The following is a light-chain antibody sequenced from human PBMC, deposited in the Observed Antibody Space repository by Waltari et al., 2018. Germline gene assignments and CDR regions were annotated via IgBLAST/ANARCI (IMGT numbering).Light chain of an antibody. CDR3: QQYGSEPRT. V-gene: IGKV3-20*01. Sequence: EIVLTQSPGTLSLSPGERATLSCRASQSVSSSYLAWYQQKPGQALRLLIYGASSRATGIADRFSGSGSGTDFTLTVSRLEPEDFAVYYCQQYGSEPRTFGQGTKVEIK. CDR1: QSVSSSY. CDR2: GAS. J-gene: IGKJ1*01.